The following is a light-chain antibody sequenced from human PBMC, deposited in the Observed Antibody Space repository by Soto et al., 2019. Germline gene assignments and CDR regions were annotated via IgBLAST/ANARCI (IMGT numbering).Light chain of an antibody. V-gene: IGKV1-5*03. CDR3: QQYDSYPYT. CDR2: KSS. Sequence: DIQMTQSPSTLSASVGDRVTITCRASQSISSWLAWYQQKPGKAPNLLIYKSSSLQSGVPSRFSGSGSGTEFTLTISSLPPDDFAAYYCQQYDSYPYTFGQGNKLEIK. CDR1: QSISSW. J-gene: IGKJ2*01.